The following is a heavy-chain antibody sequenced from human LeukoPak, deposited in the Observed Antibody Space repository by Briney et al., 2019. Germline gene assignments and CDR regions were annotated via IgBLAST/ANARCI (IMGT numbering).Heavy chain of an antibody. CDR2: IIPIFGTA. CDR3: ARGGYYYDSGGYYYGPFDY. CDR1: GGTFNSYA. V-gene: IGHV1-69*06. D-gene: IGHD3-22*01. J-gene: IGHJ4*02. Sequence: SVKVSCKASGGTFNSYALSWVRQAPGQGLEWMGGIIPIFGTANYAQKFQGRVTITADKSTRTAYMELSSLRSEDTAVYYCARGGYYYDSGGYYYGPFDYWGQGALVTVSS.